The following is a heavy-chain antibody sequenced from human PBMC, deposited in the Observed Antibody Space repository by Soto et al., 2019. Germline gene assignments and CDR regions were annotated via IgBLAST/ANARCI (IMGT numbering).Heavy chain of an antibody. CDR2: IYYSGST. CDR3: ARARMRVNYGMDV. V-gene: IGHV4-59*01. CDR1: GGSISSYY. J-gene: IGHJ6*02. D-gene: IGHD3-3*01. Sequence: SETLSLTCTVSGGSISSYYWSWIRHPPGKGLEWIGYIYYSGSTNYNPSLKSRVTISVDTSKNQFSLKLSSVTAADTAVYYCARARMRVNYGMDVWGQGTTVTVSS.